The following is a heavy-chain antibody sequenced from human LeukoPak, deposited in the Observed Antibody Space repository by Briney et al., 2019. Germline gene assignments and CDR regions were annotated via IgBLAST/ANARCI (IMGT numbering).Heavy chain of an antibody. CDR2: IYTSGST. Sequence: SETLSLTCTVSGGSVISGTYYWTWIRQPAGKGLEWIGRIYTSGSTNFNPSLKSRVSISLDTSQNQFSLKVSTVTAADTAVYYCAREGAARNFDYWGQGILVTVSS. CDR1: GGSVISGTYY. V-gene: IGHV4-61*02. J-gene: IGHJ4*02. D-gene: IGHD6-6*01. CDR3: AREGAARNFDY.